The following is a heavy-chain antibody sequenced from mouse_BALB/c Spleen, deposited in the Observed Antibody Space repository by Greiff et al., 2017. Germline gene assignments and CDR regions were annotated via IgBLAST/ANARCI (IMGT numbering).Heavy chain of an antibody. D-gene: IGHD1-1*01. CDR2: IDPENGDT. J-gene: IGHJ4*01. Sequence: VQLQQSGAELVRSGASVKLSCTASGFNIKDYYMHWVKQRPEQGLEWIGWIDPENGDTEYAPKFQGKATMTADTSSNTAYLQLSSLTSEDTAVYYCNAFYYGSSPYAMDYWGQGTSVTVSS. V-gene: IGHV14-4*02. CDR3: NAFYYGSSPYAMDY. CDR1: GFNIKDYY.